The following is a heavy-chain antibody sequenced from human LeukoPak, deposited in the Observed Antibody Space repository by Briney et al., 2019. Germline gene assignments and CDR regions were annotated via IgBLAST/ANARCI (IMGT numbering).Heavy chain of an antibody. J-gene: IGHJ3*02. D-gene: IGHD3-22*01. V-gene: IGHV4-34*01. Sequence: ETLSLTCAVYGGSFSGYYWSWIRPPPGKGLEWIGEINHSGSTNYNPSLKSRVTISVDTSKNQFSLKLSSVTAADTAVYYCARDRPNVDSSGYYSRHDAFDIWGQGTMVTVSS. CDR3: ARDRPNVDSSGYYSRHDAFDI. CDR1: GGSFSGYY. CDR2: INHSGST.